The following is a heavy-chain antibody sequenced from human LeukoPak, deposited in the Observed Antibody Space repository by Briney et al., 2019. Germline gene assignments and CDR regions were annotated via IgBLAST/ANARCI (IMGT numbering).Heavy chain of an antibody. V-gene: IGHV1-2*02. CDR2: INPNSGGT. J-gene: IGHJ4*02. CDR3: ARGAYYYGISGYCDY. Sequence: GASVKVSCKASGYTFTGYYLHWVRQAPGQGLEWMAWINPNSGGTNYAQKFQGRVTMTRDTSISTAYMELSRLRSDDTAVYFCARGAYYYGISGYCDYWGQGTLVTVSS. D-gene: IGHD3-22*01. CDR1: GYTFTGYY.